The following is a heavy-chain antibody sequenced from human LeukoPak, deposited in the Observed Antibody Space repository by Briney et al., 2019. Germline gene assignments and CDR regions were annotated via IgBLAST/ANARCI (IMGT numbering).Heavy chain of an antibody. CDR3: ARDSRAFDI. J-gene: IGHJ3*02. CDR1: GDSIISYY. Sequence: SETLSLTCIVSGDSIISYYWSWIRQPPGKGLEWIGYIYYSGNTNYNPSLKSRVTISVDTSKNQFSLKLSSVAAADTAVYYCARDSRAFDIWGQGTIVTVSS. CDR2: IYYSGNT. V-gene: IGHV4-59*01.